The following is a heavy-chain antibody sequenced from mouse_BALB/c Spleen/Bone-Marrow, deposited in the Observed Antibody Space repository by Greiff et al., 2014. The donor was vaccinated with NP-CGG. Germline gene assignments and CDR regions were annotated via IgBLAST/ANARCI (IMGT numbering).Heavy chain of an antibody. V-gene: IGHV14-3*02. D-gene: IGHD1-1*01. CDR3: ASYVYGYYFDY. J-gene: IGHJ2*01. Sequence: EVPLQQSGAALVKPGASVELSCTASGFKIKDTYMHWVKQRPEQGLEWIGRIDPANVNTKYDPKFQGKATITADTSSNTAYLQLSSLTSEDTAVYYCASYVYGYYFDYWGQGTTLTVSS. CDR2: IDPANVNT. CDR1: GFKIKDTY.